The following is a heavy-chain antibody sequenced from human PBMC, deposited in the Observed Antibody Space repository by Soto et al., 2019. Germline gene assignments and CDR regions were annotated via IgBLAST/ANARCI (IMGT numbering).Heavy chain of an antibody. Sequence: PSETLSLSCTVSGGSIRSGDYYWSWIRQPPGKGLEWIGYIYYSGSTYYNPSLKSRVTISVVTSKKQFSLKLSSVTAADTAVYYCARTPSYYDSSGYWKNKGAFDIWGQGTMVTVSS. CDR1: GGSIRSGDYY. V-gene: IGHV4-30-4*01. J-gene: IGHJ3*02. D-gene: IGHD3-22*01. CDR3: ARTPSYYDSSGYWKNKGAFDI. CDR2: IYYSGST.